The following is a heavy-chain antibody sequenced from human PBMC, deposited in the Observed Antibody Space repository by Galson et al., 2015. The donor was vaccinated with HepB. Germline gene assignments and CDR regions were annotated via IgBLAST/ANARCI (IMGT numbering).Heavy chain of an antibody. V-gene: IGHV4-34*01. CDR2: INHSGST. D-gene: IGHD3-22*01. Sequence: LSLTCAVYGGSFSGYYWSWIRQPPGKGLEWIGEINHSGSTNYNPSLKSRVTISVDTSKNQFSLKLSSVTAADTAVYYCASFDFGNYDSSGDGDYWGQGTLVTVSS. CDR1: GGSFSGYY. CDR3: ASFDFGNYDSSGDGDY. J-gene: IGHJ4*02.